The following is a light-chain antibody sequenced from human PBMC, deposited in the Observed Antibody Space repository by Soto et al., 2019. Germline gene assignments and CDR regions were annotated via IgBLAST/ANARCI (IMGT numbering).Light chain of an antibody. Sequence: QSALTQPASVSGSPGQAITISCSGTTSDVGGYNLVSWYQQHTAKAPKLLIYEGTQRPSGVSSRFSGSKSGNTASLTISGLQAEDEADYCCCSYASSSSYVFGTGTKV. CDR1: TSDVGGYNL. J-gene: IGLJ1*01. CDR3: CSYASSSSYV. CDR2: EGT. V-gene: IGLV2-23*01.